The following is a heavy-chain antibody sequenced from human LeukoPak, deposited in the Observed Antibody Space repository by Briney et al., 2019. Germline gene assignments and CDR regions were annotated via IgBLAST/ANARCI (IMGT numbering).Heavy chain of an antibody. J-gene: IGHJ3*02. CDR1: GFTFSRYR. Sequence: PGGSLRLSCAASGFTFSRYRMSWVRQAPGKGLEWVANIKQDGSEKYYVDSVKGRFTTSRDNAKNSLYLQMNSLRAEDTAVYYCARDVEQLNIWGQGTMVTVSS. CDR2: IKQDGSEK. D-gene: IGHD6-19*01. V-gene: IGHV3-7*04. CDR3: ARDVEQLNI.